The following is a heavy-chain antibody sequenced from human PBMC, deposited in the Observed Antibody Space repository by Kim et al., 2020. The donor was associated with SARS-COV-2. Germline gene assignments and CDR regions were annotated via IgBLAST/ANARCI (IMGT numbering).Heavy chain of an antibody. V-gene: IGHV4-31*02. D-gene: IGHD5-18*01. Sequence: YNPYLKSRVTISVDTSKNQFTLKRSSVTAADTAVYYCARENTAMVTGIDYWGQGTLVTVSS. J-gene: IGHJ4*02. CDR3: ARENTAMVTGIDY.